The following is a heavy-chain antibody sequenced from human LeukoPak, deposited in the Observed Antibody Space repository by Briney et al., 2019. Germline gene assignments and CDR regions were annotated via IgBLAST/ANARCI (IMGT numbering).Heavy chain of an antibody. D-gene: IGHD3-22*01. Sequence: SETLSLTCAVYGGSFSGYYWSWIRQPPGKGLEWIGEINHSGSTNYNPSLKSRVTISVDTSKNQFSLKLSSVTAADTAVYYCAGQRDSSGYHLPYYFDYWGQGTLVTVSS. CDR2: INHSGST. V-gene: IGHV4-34*01. CDR3: AGQRDSSGYHLPYYFDY. CDR1: GGSFSGYY. J-gene: IGHJ4*02.